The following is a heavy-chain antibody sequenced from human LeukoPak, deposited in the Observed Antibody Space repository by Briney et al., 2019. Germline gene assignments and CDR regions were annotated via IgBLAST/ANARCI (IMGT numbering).Heavy chain of an antibody. D-gene: IGHD3-10*01. V-gene: IGHV3-48*02. Sequence: PGGSLRLSCAASGFSFNSYSMNWVRQAPGKGLEWVSYISSSGGPIYYADSVKGRFTISRDNAKNSLYLQMDSLRDDDTAVYYCARVPLWFGELFQYYFDYWGQGTLVTVSS. CDR3: ARVPLWFGELFQYYFDY. CDR2: ISSSGGPI. J-gene: IGHJ4*02. CDR1: GFSFNSYS.